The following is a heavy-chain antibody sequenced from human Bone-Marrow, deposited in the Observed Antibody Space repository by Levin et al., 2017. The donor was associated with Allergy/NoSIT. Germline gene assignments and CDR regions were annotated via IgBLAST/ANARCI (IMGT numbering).Heavy chain of an antibody. CDR2: IYHSGST. V-gene: IGHV4-30-2*01. J-gene: IGHJ5*02. CDR1: GGSISSGGYS. Sequence: SETLSLTCAVSGGSISSGGYSWSWIRQPPGKGLEWIGYIYHSGSTYYNPSLKSRVTISVDRSKNQFSLKLSSVTAADTAVYYCARGVTGIAAAGENWFDPWGQGTLVTVSS. D-gene: IGHD6-13*01. CDR3: ARGVTGIAAAGENWFDP.